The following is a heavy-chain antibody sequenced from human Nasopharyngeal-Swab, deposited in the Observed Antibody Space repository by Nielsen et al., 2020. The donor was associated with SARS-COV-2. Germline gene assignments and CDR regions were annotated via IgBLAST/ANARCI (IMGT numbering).Heavy chain of an antibody. D-gene: IGHD3-22*01. V-gene: IGHV3-11*04. CDR3: AREVDSYDSSGYWSF. CDR2: IISSGGTI. J-gene: IGHJ4*02. Sequence: GESLKISCAASGFSFSDYYMSWIRQAPGKGLEWISYIISSGGTIYSADSVKGRFTISRDNAKNTLYLQMNSLRAEESAVYYCAREVDSYDSSGYWSFWGQGTLVTVSS. CDR1: GFSFSDYY.